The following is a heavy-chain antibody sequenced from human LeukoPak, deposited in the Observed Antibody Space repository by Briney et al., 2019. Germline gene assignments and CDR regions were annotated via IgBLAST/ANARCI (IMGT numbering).Heavy chain of an antibody. CDR2: IFGTV. V-gene: IGHV1-69*05. CDR3: VAQLVDAHPTFDY. D-gene: IGHD1-1*01. Sequence: GSSVKVSCKASGDSFSNFAISWVRQAPGQGFEWLGGIFGTVTYAPNFQGRVSFTTDESTSPAYMELSGLTSEGTAVYYFVAQLVDAHPTFDYLGQGTLVTGSS. J-gene: IGHJ4*02. CDR1: GDSFSNFA.